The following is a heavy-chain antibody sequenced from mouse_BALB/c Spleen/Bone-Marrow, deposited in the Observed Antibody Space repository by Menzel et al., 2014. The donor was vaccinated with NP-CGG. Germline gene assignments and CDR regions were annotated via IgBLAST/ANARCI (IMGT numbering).Heavy chain of an antibody. CDR1: GFTFSSFG. J-gene: IGHJ4*01. V-gene: IGHV5-17*02. Sequence: EVKLVESGGGLVQPGGSRKLSCAASGFTFSSFGMHWVRQAPEKGLEWVAYISSGSSTIYYADTVKGRFTISRDNPKNPVSWPVHGRRYVSTVIYSLAGWRGALENIRRGYSIDYWSQGT. CDR3: AGWRGALENIRRGYSIDY. CDR2: ISSGSSTI. D-gene: IGHD2-3*01.